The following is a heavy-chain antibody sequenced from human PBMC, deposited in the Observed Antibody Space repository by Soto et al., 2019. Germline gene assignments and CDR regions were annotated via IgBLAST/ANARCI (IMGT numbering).Heavy chain of an antibody. Sequence: SETLSLTCTVSGGSISSYYWSWIRQPPGKGLEWIGYIYYSGSTNYNPSLKSRVTISVVTSKNQFSLKLSSVTAADTAVYYCARLYYYYYMDVWGKGTTVTVSS. V-gene: IGHV4-59*08. J-gene: IGHJ6*03. CDR3: ARLYYYYYMDV. CDR2: IYYSGST. CDR1: GGSISSYY.